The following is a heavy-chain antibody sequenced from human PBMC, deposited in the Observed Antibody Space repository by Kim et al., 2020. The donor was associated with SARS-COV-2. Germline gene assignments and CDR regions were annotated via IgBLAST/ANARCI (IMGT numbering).Heavy chain of an antibody. CDR1: GFTFSDYY. J-gene: IGHJ3*02. Sequence: GGSLRLSCAASGFTFSDYYMSWVRQAPGKGLEGISYITSSGSSKYYADSVKGRFTISRDNAKNSLYLQMNSLRDEDTAVYYCARAKNDGFDIWGHGTMVT. CDR3: ARAKNDGFDI. V-gene: IGHV3-11*04. CDR2: ITSSGSSK.